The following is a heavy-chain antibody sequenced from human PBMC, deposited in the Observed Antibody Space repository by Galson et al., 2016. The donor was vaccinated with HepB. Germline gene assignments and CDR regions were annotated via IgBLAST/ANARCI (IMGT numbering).Heavy chain of an antibody. CDR2: THYRSQWYV. CDR1: GDSVSSNIDA. CDR3: ARDGPATHDAFDF. V-gene: IGHV6-1*01. J-gene: IGHJ3*01. Sequence: CAISGDSVSSNIDAWNWIRQSPSRGLEWLGRTHYRSQWYVDYAVSVKSQININPDTSKNQFSLHLNSVTPEDTAVYYCARDGPATHDAFDFWGQGTMVTVSS.